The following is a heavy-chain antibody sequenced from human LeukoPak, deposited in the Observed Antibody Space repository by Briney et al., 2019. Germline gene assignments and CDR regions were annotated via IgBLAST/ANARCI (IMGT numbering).Heavy chain of an antibody. J-gene: IGHJ4*02. CDR3: AKDIGLQKVHYFDY. V-gene: IGHV3-30*02. Sequence: GGSLRLSCAASGFTFSSYGMHWVRQAPGKGREWVAFIRYDGSNKYYADSVKGRFTISRDNSKNTLYLQMNSLRAEDTAVYYCAKDIGLQKVHYFDYWGQGTLVTVSS. CDR1: GFTFSSYG. D-gene: IGHD4-11*01. CDR2: IRYDGSNK.